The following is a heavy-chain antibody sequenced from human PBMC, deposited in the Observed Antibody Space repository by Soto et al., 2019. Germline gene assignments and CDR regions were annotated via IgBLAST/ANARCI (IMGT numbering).Heavy chain of an antibody. Sequence: EVLLVESGGGLVKPGGSLRLSCAASGFTFSNAWMTWVRQAPGKGLEWVGRIKSKTDGGTTDYAAPVKGRFTISRDDSKDTLYLQIDRLKTEDTAVYYCSTDQGGLLWFGEGPNRGQGTLVTVSS. CDR3: STDQGGLLWFGEGPN. V-gene: IGHV3-15*01. CDR1: GFTFSNAW. CDR2: IKSKTDGGTT. D-gene: IGHD3-10*01. J-gene: IGHJ4*02.